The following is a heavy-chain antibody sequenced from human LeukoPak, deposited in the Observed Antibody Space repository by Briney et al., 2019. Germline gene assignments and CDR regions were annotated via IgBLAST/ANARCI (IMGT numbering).Heavy chain of an antibody. J-gene: IGHJ4*02. Sequence: PGGSLRLSCAASGFTFDDYGMSWVRQAPGKGLEWVAVIWYDGSNKYYADSVKGRFTISRDNSKNTLYLQMNSLRAEDTAVYYCARERQKHYYFDYWGQGTLVTVSS. CDR2: IWYDGSNK. CDR3: ARERQKHYYFDY. V-gene: IGHV3-33*08. CDR1: GFTFDDYG.